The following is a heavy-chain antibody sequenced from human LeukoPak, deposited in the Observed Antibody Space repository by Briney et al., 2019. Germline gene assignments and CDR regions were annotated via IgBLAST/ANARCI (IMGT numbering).Heavy chain of an antibody. Sequence: GGSLRLSCAASGFTFSDYYMSWIRQAPGKGLAWVSYISSSGSTIYYADSVNGRFTISRDNAKNSLYLQMNSLRAEDTAVYYCARAPDCSSTSCYTNWFDPWGQGTLVTVSS. CDR1: GFTFSDYY. J-gene: IGHJ5*02. CDR3: ARAPDCSSTSCYTNWFDP. V-gene: IGHV3-11*01. D-gene: IGHD2-2*02. CDR2: ISSSGSTI.